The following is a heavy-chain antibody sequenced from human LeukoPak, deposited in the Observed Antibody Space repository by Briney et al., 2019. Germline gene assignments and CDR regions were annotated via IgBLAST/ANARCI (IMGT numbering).Heavy chain of an antibody. CDR1: GFTFSGYA. CDR3: ARDRGYLNWFDP. V-gene: IGHV3-30-3*01. J-gene: IGHJ5*02. Sequence: PGGSLRLSCAASGFTFSGYAMHWVRQAPGKGLEWVAVISYDGSNKYYADSVKGRFTISRDNSKNTLYLQMNSLRAEDTAVYYCARDRGYLNWFDPWGQGTLVTVSS. D-gene: IGHD5-18*01. CDR2: ISYDGSNK.